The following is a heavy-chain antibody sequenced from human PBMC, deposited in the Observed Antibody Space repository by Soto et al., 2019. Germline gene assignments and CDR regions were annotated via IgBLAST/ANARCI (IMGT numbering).Heavy chain of an antibody. J-gene: IGHJ4*02. Sequence: GGSLRLSCAASGFTFSSYVMHWVRQAPGKGLEWVAVIWYDGSNKYYADSVKGRFTISRDNSKNTLYLQMNSLRAEDTAVYYCAREDSLGYHPIYFDYWGQETLVTVSP. V-gene: IGHV3-33*01. CDR2: IWYDGSNK. CDR3: AREDSLGYHPIYFDY. CDR1: GFTFSSYV. D-gene: IGHD5-12*01.